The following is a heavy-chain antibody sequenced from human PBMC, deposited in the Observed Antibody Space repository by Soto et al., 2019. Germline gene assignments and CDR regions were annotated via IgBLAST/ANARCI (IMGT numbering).Heavy chain of an antibody. CDR3: ARLRSGPDNGWYWAFDY. CDR2: IYYSGDT. J-gene: IGHJ4*02. CDR1: GCYISSSNYY. V-gene: IGHV4-39*01. D-gene: IGHD6-19*01. Sequence: SETLSLTCTVSGCYISSSNYYWGWIRQSPGKGLESIGNIYYSGDTNYNPSLKSRVTISVDTSKNQFSLKLNSVTAADTAVYFCARLRSGPDNGWYWAFDYWGRGTQVTVSS.